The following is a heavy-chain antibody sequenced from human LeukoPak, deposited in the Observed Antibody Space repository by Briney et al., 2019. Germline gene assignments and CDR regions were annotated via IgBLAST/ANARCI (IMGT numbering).Heavy chain of an antibody. CDR2: VTGSGTYT. Sequence: GGSLRLSCTASGFTFSSSAMSWVRQAPGKGLEWVSSVTGSGTYTYVTDSVKDRFTISRDNSKNTLYLRMSSLRADDTALYYCARGQWLVTSSFDSWGQGTLVTVSS. V-gene: IGHV3-23*01. CDR1: GFTFSSSA. CDR3: ARGQWLVTSSFDS. D-gene: IGHD6-19*01. J-gene: IGHJ4*02.